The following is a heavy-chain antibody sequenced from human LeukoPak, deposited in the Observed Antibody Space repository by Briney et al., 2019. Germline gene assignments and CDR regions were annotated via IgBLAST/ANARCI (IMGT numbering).Heavy chain of an antibody. J-gene: IGHJ4*02. V-gene: IGHV4-59*08. D-gene: IGHD2-21*02. CDR3: ARHRVGGNFPTDYFDY. CDR2: IYYSGST. Sequence: SETLSLTCTVSGGSISSYYWSWIRQPPGKGLEWIGYIYYSGSTNYSPSLKSRVTISVDTSKNQFSLKLSSVTAADTAVYYCARHRVGGNFPTDYFDYWGQGTLVTVSS. CDR1: GGSISSYY.